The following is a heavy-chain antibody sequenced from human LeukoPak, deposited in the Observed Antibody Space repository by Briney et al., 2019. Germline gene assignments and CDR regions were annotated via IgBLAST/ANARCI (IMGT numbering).Heavy chain of an antibody. CDR3: AKAGVISGWDY. CDR2: IGEEKSGSWT. V-gene: IGHV3-23*01. J-gene: IGHJ4*02. D-gene: IGHD3-3*02. Sequence: GGSLRLSCAASGFTLSNYPMGWVRQAPVKGLEWLSAIGEEKSGSWTKSADSVKGRFTISRDNSENTLYLQMDSLTVEDTTVYYCAKAGVISGWDYWGQGVLVTVSS. CDR1: GFTLSNYP.